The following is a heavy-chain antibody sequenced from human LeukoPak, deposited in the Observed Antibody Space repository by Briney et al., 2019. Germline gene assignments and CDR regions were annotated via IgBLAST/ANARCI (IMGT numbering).Heavy chain of an antibody. Sequence: PGGSLRLSCAASGFIFSDYWMTWVRQAPGRGLEWVSGISWNSGSIGYADSVKGRFTISRDNAKNSLYLQMDSLRTEDTALYYCAKGEDYYDSSGFDYWGQGTLVTVSS. J-gene: IGHJ4*02. CDR3: AKGEDYYDSSGFDY. CDR1: GFIFSDYW. CDR2: ISWNSGSI. V-gene: IGHV3-9*01. D-gene: IGHD3-22*01.